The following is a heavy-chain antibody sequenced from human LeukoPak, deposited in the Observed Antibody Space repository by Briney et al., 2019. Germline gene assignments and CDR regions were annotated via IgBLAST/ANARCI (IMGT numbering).Heavy chain of an antibody. CDR3: ASWYGLAAAIDY. J-gene: IGHJ4*02. CDR1: GGSISSSSFY. Sequence: SETLSLTCTVSGGSISSSSFYWGWIRQPPGKGLEWIGSICYSGSTYYNPPLKSRVTISVDTSKNQFSLKLSSVTAADTAVYYCASWYGLAAAIDYWGQGTLVTVSS. V-gene: IGHV4-39*01. CDR2: ICYSGST. D-gene: IGHD6-13*01.